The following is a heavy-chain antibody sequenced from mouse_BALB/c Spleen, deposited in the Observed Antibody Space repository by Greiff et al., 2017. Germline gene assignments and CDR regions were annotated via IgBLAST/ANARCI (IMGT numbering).Heavy chain of an antibody. J-gene: IGHJ4*01. CDR1: GYTFTDYY. V-gene: IGHV1-77*01. CDR3: ASGTPFYAMDY. D-gene: IGHD4-1*01. CDR2: IYPGSGNT. Sequence: QVQLQQSGAELARPGASVKLSCKASGYTFTDYYINWVKQRTGQGLEWIGEIYPGSGNTYYNEKFKGKATLTADKSSSTAYMQLSSLTSEDSAVYYCASGTPFYAMDYWGQGTSVTVSS.